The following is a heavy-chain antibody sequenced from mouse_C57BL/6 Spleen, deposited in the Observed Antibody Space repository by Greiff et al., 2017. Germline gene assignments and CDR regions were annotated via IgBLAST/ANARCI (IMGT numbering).Heavy chain of an antibody. V-gene: IGHV1-82*01. D-gene: IGHD1-1*01. CDR1: GYAFSSSW. J-gene: IGHJ2*01. CDR2: IYPGDGDT. CDR3: ARGGYYGSSYYCDY. Sequence: VQLQQSGPELVKPGASVKISCKASGYAFSSSWMNWVKQRPGKGLEWIGRIYPGDGDTNYNGKFKGKATLTADKSSSTAYMQLSSLTSEDSAVYVCARGGYYGSSYYCDYWGQGTTRTVSS.